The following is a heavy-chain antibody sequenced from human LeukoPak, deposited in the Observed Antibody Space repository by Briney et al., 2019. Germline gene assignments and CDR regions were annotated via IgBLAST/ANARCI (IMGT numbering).Heavy chain of an antibody. CDR2: IYYSGTT. D-gene: IGHD4-17*01. J-gene: IGHJ5*02. CDR3: ARDLGIRSRAGNLFDP. V-gene: IGHV4-30-4*01. Sequence: PSQTLSLTCAVSGDSISRSDYYWRWIRQPPGRGLEWIGYIYYSGTTYYNSSLKSRVTISVDTSKNQFSLKLRSVTAADTAVYYCARDLGIRSRAGNLFDPWGQGTLVTVYS. CDR1: GDSISRSDYY.